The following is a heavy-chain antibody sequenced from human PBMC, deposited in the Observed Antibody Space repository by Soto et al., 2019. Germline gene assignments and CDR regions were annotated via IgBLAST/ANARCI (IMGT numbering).Heavy chain of an antibody. V-gene: IGHV4-30-2*01. D-gene: IGHD2-2*01. Sequence: PSETLSLTCAVSGGSISSGDYSWSWIRQPRGKGLEWIGYVYHSGPTWYNPSLKSRVTISVDRSKNQFSLRLHSVTAADTAIYYCARGLGYCSTTTCSEDWFDPWGQGTPVTVSS. J-gene: IGHJ5*02. CDR2: VYHSGPT. CDR1: GGSISSGDYS. CDR3: ARGLGYCSTTTCSEDWFDP.